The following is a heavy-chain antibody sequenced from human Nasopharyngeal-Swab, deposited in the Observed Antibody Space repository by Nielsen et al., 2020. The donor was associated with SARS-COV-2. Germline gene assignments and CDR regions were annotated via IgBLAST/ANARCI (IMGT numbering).Heavy chain of an antibody. J-gene: IGHJ5*02. D-gene: IGHD6-13*01. V-gene: IGHV2-5*02. CDR3: AHRTISSWYGDWFDP. CDR1: WFSLSTSAVA. Sequence: SGPPLLTPTHTLSLTCTFSWFSLSTSAVAVGWIRQPPGKALEWLALIYSDDDKRYSPSLKSGLTITKDTSKRQVVHTMTNMDPVDTATYYCAHRTISSWYGDWFDPWGQGTLVTVSS. CDR2: IYSDDDK.